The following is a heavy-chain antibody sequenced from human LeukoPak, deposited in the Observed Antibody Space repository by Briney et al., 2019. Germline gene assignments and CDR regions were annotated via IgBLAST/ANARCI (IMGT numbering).Heavy chain of an antibody. J-gene: IGHJ6*02. D-gene: IGHD3-3*01. Sequence: ASVKVSCTASGYTFTSYDINWVRQATGQGLEWMGWMNPNSGNTGYARKFQGRVTMTRNTSISTAYMELSSLRSEDTAVYYCARGGFGTYYDFWSGYYTSPYYYYGMDVWGQGTTVTVSS. V-gene: IGHV1-8*01. CDR1: GYTFTSYD. CDR2: MNPNSGNT. CDR3: ARGGFGTYYDFWSGYYTSPYYYYGMDV.